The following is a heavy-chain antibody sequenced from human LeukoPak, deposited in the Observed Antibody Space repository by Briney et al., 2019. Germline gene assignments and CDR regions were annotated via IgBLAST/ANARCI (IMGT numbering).Heavy chain of an antibody. J-gene: IGHJ3*02. CDR3: ARDDSRGSGAFDI. D-gene: IGHD3-22*01. Sequence: ASVKVSCKASGYTITTYAITWVRQAPGQGLEWMGWISAYNGNTNYAQKLQGRVTMTTDTSTSTAYMELRSLRSDDTAVYYCARDDSRGSGAFDIWGQGTMVTVSS. CDR2: ISAYNGNT. V-gene: IGHV1-18*01. CDR1: GYTITTYA.